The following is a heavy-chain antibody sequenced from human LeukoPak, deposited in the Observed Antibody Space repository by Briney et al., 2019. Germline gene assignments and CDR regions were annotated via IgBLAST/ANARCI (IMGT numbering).Heavy chain of an antibody. CDR2: IYSSGST. Sequence: SETLSLTCTVSGASISSYQWSWIRQPAGKGLEWIGRIYSSGSTNYNPSLKSRVTMSIDTSKTRFSLWLISVTAPDTAVYYCAREDGSGTYDYWGQGTLVAVSS. J-gene: IGHJ4*02. D-gene: IGHD3-10*01. CDR1: GASISSYQ. CDR3: AREDGSGTYDY. V-gene: IGHV4-4*07.